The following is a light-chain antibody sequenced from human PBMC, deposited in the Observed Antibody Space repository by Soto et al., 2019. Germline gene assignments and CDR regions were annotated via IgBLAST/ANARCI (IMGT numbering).Light chain of an antibody. CDR2: DDY. Sequence: QSVLTQPPSMSAAPGQMVTISCSGSSSNIGNNSVSWYQQLPGAAPKLLIYDDYARPSGIPDRFSGSKSGTSATLGITGLQSGDEADYYCGAWDSSLSAVVFGGGTKLTVL. J-gene: IGLJ2*01. CDR1: SSNIGNNS. CDR3: GAWDSSLSAVV. V-gene: IGLV1-51*01.